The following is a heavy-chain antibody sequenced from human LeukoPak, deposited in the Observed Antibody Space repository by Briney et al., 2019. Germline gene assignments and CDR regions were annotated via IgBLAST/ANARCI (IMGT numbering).Heavy chain of an antibody. CDR3: ARDSSGYYYYFDY. CDR1: GGTFSSYA. D-gene: IGHD3-22*01. CDR2: IIPIFGTA. V-gene: IGHV1-69*13. Sequence: GASVKVSCKASGGTFSSYAISWVRQAPGQGLEWMGGIIPIFGTANYAQKFQGRVKITADESTSTAYMELSSLRSEDTAVYYCARDSSGYYYYFDYWGQGTLVTVSS. J-gene: IGHJ4*02.